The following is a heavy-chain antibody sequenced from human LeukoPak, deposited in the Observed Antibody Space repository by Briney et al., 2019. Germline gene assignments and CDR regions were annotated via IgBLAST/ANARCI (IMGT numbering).Heavy chain of an antibody. D-gene: IGHD6-19*01. CDR3: ARVTLSGGPVAAYFDY. V-gene: IGHV3-53*01. CDR2: IYSGGGT. J-gene: IGHJ4*02. CDR1: GFTVSSNY. Sequence: GGSLRLSCAASGFTVSSNYMSWVRQAPGKGLEWVSCIYSGGGTFYADSVKGRFTFSRDNPKNTLYLQMNNLRAEDTAVYYCARVTLSGGPVAAYFDYWGQGTLVTVSS.